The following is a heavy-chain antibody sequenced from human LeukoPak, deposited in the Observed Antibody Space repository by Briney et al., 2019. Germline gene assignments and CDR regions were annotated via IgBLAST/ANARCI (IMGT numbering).Heavy chain of an antibody. CDR2: INPNSGGT. V-gene: IGHV1-2*06. Sequence: ASVKVSCKASGYTFTSYYMHWVRQAPGQGLEWMGRINPNSGGTNYAQKFQGRVTMTRDTSISTAYMELSRLRSDDTAVYYCARVGEYGSGSYYVYWGQGTLVTVSS. CDR3: ARVGEYGSGSYYVY. J-gene: IGHJ4*02. D-gene: IGHD3-10*01. CDR1: GYTFTSYY.